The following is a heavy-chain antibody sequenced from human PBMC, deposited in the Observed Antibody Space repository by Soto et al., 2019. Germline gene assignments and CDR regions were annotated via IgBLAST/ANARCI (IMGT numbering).Heavy chain of an antibody. CDR2: IRSKANSYAT. CDR3: TRHSEYDYYYYGMDV. J-gene: IGHJ6*02. Sequence: GGSLRLSCAASGFTFSGSAMHWVRQASGKGLEWVGRIRSKANSYATAYAASVKGRFTISRDDSKNTAYLQMNSLKTEDTAVYYCTRHSEYDYYYYGMDVWGQGTTVTVSS. CDR1: GFTFSGSA. V-gene: IGHV3-73*01.